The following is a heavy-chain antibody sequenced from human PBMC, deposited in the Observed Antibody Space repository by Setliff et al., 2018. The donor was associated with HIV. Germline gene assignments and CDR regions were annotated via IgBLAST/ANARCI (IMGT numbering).Heavy chain of an antibody. D-gene: IGHD6-19*01. Sequence: PSETLSLTCTVSGGSISSGYYYWSWIRQHPGKGLEWIGYIYYSGNPFYNPSLRSRVTISLDTSKNQFSLKLSSVTAADTAVYYCARSPRIGVAGEFEYWGQGTLVTVSS. CDR3: ARSPRIGVAGEFEY. CDR1: GGSISSGYYY. V-gene: IGHV4-31*03. J-gene: IGHJ4*02. CDR2: IYYSGNP.